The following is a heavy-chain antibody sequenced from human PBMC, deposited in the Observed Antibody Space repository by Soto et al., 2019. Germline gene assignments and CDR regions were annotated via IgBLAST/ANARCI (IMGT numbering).Heavy chain of an antibody. J-gene: IGHJ4*02. V-gene: IGHV3-21*01. CDR3: ARDHLRLFDF. CDR2: IGSSNFSI. Sequence: GGSLRLSCETSGFTFNNSSMNWVRQAPGRGLEWVSSIGSSNFSIYYADSVKGRFTISRDNAKKSLYLQMNTLRVEDTAVYFCARDHLRLFDFWGRGALVTVSS. D-gene: IGHD6-6*01. CDR1: GFTFNNSS.